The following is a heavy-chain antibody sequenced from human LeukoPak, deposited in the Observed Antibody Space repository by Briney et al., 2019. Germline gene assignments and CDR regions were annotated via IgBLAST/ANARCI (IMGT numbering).Heavy chain of an antibody. CDR1: GFTFSSYG. CDR3: AKEGIAAADAFDI. CDR2: IRYDGSNK. D-gene: IGHD6-13*01. Sequence: GGSLRLSCAASGFTFSSYGMHWVRQAPGKGLEWVAFIRYDGSNKYYADSVKGRFTISRDNSKNTLYLQMNSLRAEDTAVYYRAKEGIAAADAFDIWGQGTMVTASS. V-gene: IGHV3-30*02. J-gene: IGHJ3*02.